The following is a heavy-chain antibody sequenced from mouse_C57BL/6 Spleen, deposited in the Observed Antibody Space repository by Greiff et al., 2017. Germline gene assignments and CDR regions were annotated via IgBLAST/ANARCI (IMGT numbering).Heavy chain of an antibody. Sequence: EVKLVESGGGLVKPGGSLKLSCAASGFTFSSYTMSWVRQTPEKRLEWVATISGGGGNTYYPDSVKGRFTISRDNAKNTLYLQMSSLRSEDTALYYCARQGIYYGTFDYWGQGTTLTVSS. CDR1: GFTFSSYT. CDR3: ARQGIYYGTFDY. D-gene: IGHD2-1*01. J-gene: IGHJ2*01. V-gene: IGHV5-9*01. CDR2: ISGGGGNT.